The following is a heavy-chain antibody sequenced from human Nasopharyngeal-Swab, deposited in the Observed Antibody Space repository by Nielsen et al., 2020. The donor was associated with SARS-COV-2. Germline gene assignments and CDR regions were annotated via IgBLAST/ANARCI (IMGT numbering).Heavy chain of an antibody. D-gene: IGHD1-14*01. V-gene: IGHV4-59*01. CDR2: ISYSGST. J-gene: IGHJ2*01. CDR3: ARDKPERSWRDWYFDL. CDR1: GGSISGYY. Sequence: ETLSLTCTVSGGSISGYYWSWIRQPPGKGLEWIGYISYSGSTNYNPSLKSRVTMSMHTFKNQFSLKLNSVTAADTAVYYCARDKPERSWRDWYFDLWGRGTLVTVSS.